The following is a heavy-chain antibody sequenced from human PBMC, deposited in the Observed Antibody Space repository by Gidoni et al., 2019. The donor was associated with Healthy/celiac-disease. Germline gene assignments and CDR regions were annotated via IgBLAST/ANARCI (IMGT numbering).Heavy chain of an antibody. V-gene: IGHV1-69*01. CDR1: GGTFSSYA. D-gene: IGHD2-15*01. CDR2: IIPIFGTA. J-gene: IGHJ6*02. Sequence: QVQLVQSGAEVKKPGSSVKVSCKASGGTFSSYAIRWVRQAPGQGLEWMGGIIPIFGTANYAQKFQGRVTITADESTSTAYMELSSLRSEDTAVYYCARWGGYCSGGSCYSGSYYYYGMDVWGQGTTVTVSS. CDR3: ARWGGYCSGGSCYSGSYYYYGMDV.